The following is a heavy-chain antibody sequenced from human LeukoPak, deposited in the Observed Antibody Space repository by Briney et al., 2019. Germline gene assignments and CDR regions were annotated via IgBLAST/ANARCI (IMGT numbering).Heavy chain of an antibody. D-gene: IGHD6-13*01. Sequence: PSETLSLTCAVSGDSISSGYFWAWIRQPPGKGLEWIGSINHSGSTFYNPSLKSRVTISVDTSKNPFSLKLTSVTAADTAVYYCARGLGTNQDDWGQGTLVTVSS. V-gene: IGHV4-38-2*01. J-gene: IGHJ4*02. CDR2: INHSGST. CDR1: GDSISSGYF. CDR3: ARGLGTNQDD.